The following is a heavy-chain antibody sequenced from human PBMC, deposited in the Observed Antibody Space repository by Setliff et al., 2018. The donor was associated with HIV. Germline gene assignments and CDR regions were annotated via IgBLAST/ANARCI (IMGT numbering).Heavy chain of an antibody. CDR3: ARQLSNPFDY. CDR2: ISPDNANT. V-gene: IGHV1-2*02. D-gene: IGHD1-1*01. CDR1: GYTFTDYF. J-gene: IGHJ4*02. Sequence: GASVKVSCKSSGYTFTDYFMHWVRQAPGQGLEWMGWISPDNANTRISQRFRGSVTMTRDRSINTAYMEFSGLTSDDTAVYYCARQLSNPFDYWGQGTLVTVSS.